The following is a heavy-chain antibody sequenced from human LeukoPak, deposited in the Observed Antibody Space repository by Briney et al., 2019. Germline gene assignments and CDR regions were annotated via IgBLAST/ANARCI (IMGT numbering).Heavy chain of an antibody. CDR2: IYYSGST. D-gene: IGHD3-22*01. Sequence: SETLSLTCTVSGGSISSTSYFWGWIRQPPGKGLEWIGTIYYSGSTYYNPSLKSRVTMSVDTSRNQFSLKLSSVNAADTAVYYCAKAGVRYYDSSGLHAFDIWGQGTMDTVSS. J-gene: IGHJ3*02. CDR3: AKAGVRYYDSSGLHAFDI. V-gene: IGHV4-39*01. CDR1: GGSISSTSYF.